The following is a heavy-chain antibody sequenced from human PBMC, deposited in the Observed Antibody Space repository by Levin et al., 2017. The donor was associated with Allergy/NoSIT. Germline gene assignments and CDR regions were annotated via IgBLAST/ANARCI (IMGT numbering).Heavy chain of an antibody. V-gene: IGHV3-13*01. J-gene: IGHJ3*02. CDR3: VRRFDAAFDI. CDR1: GFKFGNYD. CDR2: IGIVGDT. D-gene: IGHD3-9*01. Sequence: GGSLRLSCAASGFKFGNYDIHWVRQASGKGLDWVSGIGIVGDTYYAGSVMGRFTISRDNAKNSLHLEMHSLRAGDTAVYYCVRRFDAAFDIWGQGTQVTVSS.